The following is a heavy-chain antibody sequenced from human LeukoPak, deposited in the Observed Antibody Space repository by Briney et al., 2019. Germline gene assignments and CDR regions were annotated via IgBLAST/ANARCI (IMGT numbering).Heavy chain of an antibody. Sequence: PGGSLRLSCAASGFAFPNYWMVWVRQAPGKGLERVASIGKDGSEKSYVDSVKGRFTISRDNARNSLYLQMSSLRVEDTAVYYCTRDIVYLQLEYWGQGALVTVSS. V-gene: IGHV3-7*01. J-gene: IGHJ4*02. CDR1: GFAFPNYW. CDR2: IGKDGSEK. D-gene: IGHD2-15*01. CDR3: TRDIVYLQLEY.